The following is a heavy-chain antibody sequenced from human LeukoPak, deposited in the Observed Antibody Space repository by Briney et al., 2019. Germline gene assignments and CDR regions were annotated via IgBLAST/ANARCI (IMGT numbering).Heavy chain of an antibody. Sequence: PGGSLRLSCAASGFTFSSYEMNWVRQAPGKGLEWVSYISSSGGSIYYAGSVKGRFTISRDNAKNSLYLQMNSLRAEDTAVYYCARGTYYYDSGGYQHFDYWGQGALVTVSS. J-gene: IGHJ4*02. D-gene: IGHD3-22*01. CDR3: ARGTYYYDSGGYQHFDY. CDR2: ISSSGGSI. CDR1: GFTFSSYE. V-gene: IGHV3-48*03.